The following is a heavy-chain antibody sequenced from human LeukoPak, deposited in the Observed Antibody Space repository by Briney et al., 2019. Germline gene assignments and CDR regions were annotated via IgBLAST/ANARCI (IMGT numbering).Heavy chain of an antibody. CDR3: ARHPSSISWFDP. V-gene: IGHV4-59*08. CDR2: VFYSGST. Sequence: SETLSLTCTVSGGSINNYYWSWIRQPPGKAPEWIGYVFYSGSTNYNPSLKSRVTISVDTSKNQFSLKLTSVTAADTAVYYCARHPSSISWFDPWGQGTLVTVSS. J-gene: IGHJ5*02. CDR1: GGSINNYY. D-gene: IGHD6-13*01.